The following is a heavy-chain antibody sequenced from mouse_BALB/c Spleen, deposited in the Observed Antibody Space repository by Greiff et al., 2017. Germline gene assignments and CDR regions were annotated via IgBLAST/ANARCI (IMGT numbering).Heavy chain of an antibody. CDR1: GYTFTSYW. J-gene: IGHJ4*01. V-gene: IGHV1S81*02. D-gene: IGHD2-4*01. CDR3: ARGLRRLDY. CDR2: INPSNGRT. Sequence: VQLQQPGAELVKPGASVKLSCKASGYTFTSYWMHWVKQRPGQGLEWIGEINPSNGRTNYNEKFKSKATLTVDKSSSTAYMQLSSLTSEDSAVYYCARGLRRLDYWGQGTSVTVSS.